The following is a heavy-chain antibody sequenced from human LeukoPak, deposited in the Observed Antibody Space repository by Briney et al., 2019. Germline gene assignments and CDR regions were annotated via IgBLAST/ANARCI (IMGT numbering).Heavy chain of an antibody. V-gene: IGHV1-18*01. J-gene: IGHJ4*02. Sequence: ASVKVSCKASGYTFTSYGISWVRQAPGQGLEWMGWISAYNGNTNYAQKLQGRVTMTTDTSTSTAYMELRSLRSDDTAVYYCATVCLTAYSSSCGYFDYWGQGTLVTVSS. CDR1: GYTFTSYG. CDR2: ISAYNGNT. D-gene: IGHD6-13*01. CDR3: ATVCLTAYSSSCGYFDY.